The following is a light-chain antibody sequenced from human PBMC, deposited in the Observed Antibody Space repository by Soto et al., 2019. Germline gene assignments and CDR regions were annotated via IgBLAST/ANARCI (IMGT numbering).Light chain of an antibody. CDR1: QTIMTY. Sequence: IQMTQSPSSLSASVGDEVTITCRASQTIMTYLNWYQLKPGKPPRLLIYAASSLQSGVPSRFSGRGSGTDFTLTISSLQPEDFATYYCLQDYDYPRTFGQGTKVDNK. CDR2: AAS. CDR3: LQDYDYPRT. J-gene: IGKJ1*01. V-gene: IGKV1-6*01.